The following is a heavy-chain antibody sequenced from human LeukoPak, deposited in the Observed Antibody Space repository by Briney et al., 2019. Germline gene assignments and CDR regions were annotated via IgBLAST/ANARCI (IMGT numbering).Heavy chain of an antibody. J-gene: IGHJ3*02. CDR3: ARAQVGYDFWSGYYIPDAFDI. CDR2: IFHNGLS. CDR1: DASITTSFW. D-gene: IGHD3-3*01. V-gene: IGHV4-4*02. Sequence: SGTLSLTCSVSDASITTSFWWSWVRQSPGKGPEWIGEIFHNGLSNYSPSLKSRVTISVDTSKNQFSLKLSSVTAADTAVYYCARAQVGYDFWSGYYIPDAFDIWGQGTMVTVSS.